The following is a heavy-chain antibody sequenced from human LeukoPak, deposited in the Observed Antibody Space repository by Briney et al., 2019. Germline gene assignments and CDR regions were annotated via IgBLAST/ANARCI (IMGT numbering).Heavy chain of an antibody. CDR3: VRMTYYYDSSGYFVPGDFDY. J-gene: IGHJ4*02. V-gene: IGHV4-59*01. CDR2: IYYSGST. D-gene: IGHD3-22*01. CDR1: GGSISSYY. Sequence: SETLSLTCTVSGGSISSYYWSWIRQPPGKGLEWIGYIYYSGSTNYNPSLKSRDTISVDTSKNQFSLKLSSVTAADTAVYYCVRMTYYYDSSGYFVPGDFDYWGQGTLVTVSS.